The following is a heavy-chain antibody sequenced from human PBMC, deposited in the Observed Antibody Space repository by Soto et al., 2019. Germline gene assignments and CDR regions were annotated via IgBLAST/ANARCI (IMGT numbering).Heavy chain of an antibody. D-gene: IGHD2-2*01. CDR3: ARDLSSCSSARCYSYYYGMDV. V-gene: IGHV3-74*01. Sequence: LRLSCSASGFNFSRYWTHWVRQVPGRGLVWVSHINSDGSRTTYADSVKGRFTISRDNAKNTLYLQMNSLRAEDTAVYYCARDLSSCSSARCYSYYYGMDVWGQGTTVTVSS. J-gene: IGHJ6*02. CDR2: INSDGSRT. CDR1: GFNFSRYW.